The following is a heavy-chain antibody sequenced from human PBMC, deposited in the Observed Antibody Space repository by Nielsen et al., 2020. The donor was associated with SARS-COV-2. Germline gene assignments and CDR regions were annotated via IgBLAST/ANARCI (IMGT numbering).Heavy chain of an antibody. Sequence: WVRQAPGQGLEWMGRIIPILGIANYAQKFQGRVTITADKSTSTAYMELSSLRSEDTAVYYCARWWGIAVAGALSEQYYFDYWGQGTLVTVSS. J-gene: IGHJ4*02. D-gene: IGHD6-13*01. V-gene: IGHV1-69*02. CDR3: ARWWGIAVAGALSEQYYFDY. CDR2: IIPILGIA.